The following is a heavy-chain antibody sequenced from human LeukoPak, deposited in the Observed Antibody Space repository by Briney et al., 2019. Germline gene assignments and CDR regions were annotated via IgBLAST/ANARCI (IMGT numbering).Heavy chain of an antibody. V-gene: IGHV3-43*02. CDR1: GFNVAAYA. D-gene: IGHD3-10*01. Sequence: GGSLRLSCAASGFNVAAYAMYWVRQPPGKSLEWVSLISGDSDNKYSAASVKGRFTISRDNSKHSLYLQMNSLTTEDTAFYYCAIASESGTFYRAFAYWGQGALVTVSS. CDR2: ISGDSDNK. J-gene: IGHJ4*02. CDR3: AIASESGTFYRAFAY.